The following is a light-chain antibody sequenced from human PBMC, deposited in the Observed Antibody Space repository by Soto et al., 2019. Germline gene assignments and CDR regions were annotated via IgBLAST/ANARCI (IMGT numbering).Light chain of an antibody. CDR1: QSVSNNY. CDR3: QQYGSSGT. CDR2: GAS. J-gene: IGKJ1*01. Sequence: EVLRTQSTGTLSVSAGDRATLSCRASQSVSNNYLAWHQKKPGQAPRPRIYGASNRATGIPDRFGGSGSGTDFTLTISRLEPEDFAVYYCQQYGSSGTFGQGTKVEIK. V-gene: IGKV3-20*01.